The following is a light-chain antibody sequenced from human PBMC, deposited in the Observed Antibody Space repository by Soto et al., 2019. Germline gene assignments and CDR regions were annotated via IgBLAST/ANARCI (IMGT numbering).Light chain of an antibody. CDR3: QQYNNWPRT. CDR2: GAS. J-gene: IGKJ1*01. CDR1: QSVSSN. Sequence: VLTQSPGTLSLSPGERATLSCRASQSVSSNLAWYQQKPGQAPSLLIYGASTRATGIPARFSGSGSGTEFTLTISSLQSEDFAVYYCQQYNNWPRTFGQGTKV. V-gene: IGKV3-15*01.